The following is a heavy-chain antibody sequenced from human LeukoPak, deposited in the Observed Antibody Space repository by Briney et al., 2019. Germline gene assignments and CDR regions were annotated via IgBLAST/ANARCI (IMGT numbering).Heavy chain of an antibody. D-gene: IGHD3-22*01. J-gene: IGHJ3*01. Sequence: GGTQRLSCAASGFTFSNYGMNWVRQAPGKGLEWVSGITGNGGTTYYADSVKGRFTISRDNSKNTLYLQMNSLRAEDTAVYYCARGTGDYDTGDAFDLWGQGTMVTVSS. CDR2: ITGNGGTT. V-gene: IGHV3-23*01. CDR1: GFTFSNYG. CDR3: ARGTGDYDTGDAFDL.